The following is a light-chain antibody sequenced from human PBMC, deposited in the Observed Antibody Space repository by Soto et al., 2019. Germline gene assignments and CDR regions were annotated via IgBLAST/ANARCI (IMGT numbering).Light chain of an antibody. J-gene: IGLJ2*01. CDR1: SSDVGGYDL. CDR3: SSFAGNNNL. CDR2: EVA. V-gene: IGLV2-8*01. Sequence: QSALTQPPSASGSPGQSVTISCTGTSSDVGGYDLVSWYQQHPGKAPKLILYEVAKRPSGVPARFSGSKSGNTASLTVSGLQAADESDYYCSSFAGNNNLFGGGTKLTVL.